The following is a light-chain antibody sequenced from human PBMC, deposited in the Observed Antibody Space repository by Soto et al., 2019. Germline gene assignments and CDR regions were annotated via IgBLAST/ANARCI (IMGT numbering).Light chain of an antibody. J-gene: IGKJ1*01. V-gene: IGKV3-15*01. CDR1: QSVSSN. CDR2: AAS. Sequence: EIVMTQSPATLSLSPGERASLSCRASQSVSSNVAWYQQKRGQAPRLLIYAASTRATGIPTRFSGSGSGTEFTPTISSLQSEDFAVYYCQQYTEWPPWTFGQGTKVDIK. CDR3: QQYTEWPPWT.